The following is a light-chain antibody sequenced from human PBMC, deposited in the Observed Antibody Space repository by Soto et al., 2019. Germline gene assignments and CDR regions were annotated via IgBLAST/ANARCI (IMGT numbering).Light chain of an antibody. CDR3: QQRSNWPT. V-gene: IGKV3-11*01. Sequence: IVMTQSPATLSVSPGGRATLSCRASQSISDTLAWYQQKPGQAPRLLIYSASRGATGFPARFSGSGSGTDFTLTISSLEPEDFAVYYCQQRSNWPTFGGGTKVDIK. J-gene: IGKJ4*01. CDR1: QSISDT. CDR2: SAS.